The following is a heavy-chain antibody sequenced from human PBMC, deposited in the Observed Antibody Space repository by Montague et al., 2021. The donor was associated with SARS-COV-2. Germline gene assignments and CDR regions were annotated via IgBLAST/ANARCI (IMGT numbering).Heavy chain of an antibody. CDR1: GGSISSSNW. V-gene: IGHV4-4*02. J-gene: IGHJ6*02. Sequence: SETLSLTCAVSGGSISSSNWWSWVRQPPGKGLEWIGGIYHSGSTNYNPSLKSRVTISVDKSKNQFSPKLSSVTAADTAVYYCARDRRSWFPPYYYGMDVWGQGTTVTVSS. CDR2: IYHSGST. CDR3: ARDRRSWFPPYYYGMDV. D-gene: IGHD6-13*01.